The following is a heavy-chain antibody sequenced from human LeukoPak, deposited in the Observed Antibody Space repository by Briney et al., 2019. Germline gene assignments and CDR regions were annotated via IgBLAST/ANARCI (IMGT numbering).Heavy chain of an antibody. CDR2: INPNSGAT. CDR3: ARGHYDTSGHYHLDY. D-gene: IGHD3-22*01. V-gene: IGHV1-2*02. CDR1: GYTFTGYF. Sequence: ASVKVSCKASGYTFTGYFMHWVRQAPGQGLEWMGWINPNSGATNYAQNFQGRVTMTRDTSISTAYVDLSSDDTAVYYCARGHYDTSGHYHLDYWGQGTLVTVSS. J-gene: IGHJ4*02.